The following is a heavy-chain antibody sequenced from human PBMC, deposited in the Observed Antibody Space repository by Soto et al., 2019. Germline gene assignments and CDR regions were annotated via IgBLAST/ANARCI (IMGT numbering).Heavy chain of an antibody. CDR1: GFPPRSYA. CDR2: ISYDGSNK. CDR3: ARYRTTQTATGGWYSPRWFDP. V-gene: IGHV3-30-3*01. J-gene: IGHJ5*02. D-gene: IGHD6-19*01. Sequence: GGSLRLSCAASGFPPRSYAMHCVRQAPGKGLHCEALISYDGSNKYYADSVKGRFTLYRDNFKNTLYLQMNRLSAQDTGVYYCARYRTTQTATGGWYSPRWFDPWGQGXRVTVSS.